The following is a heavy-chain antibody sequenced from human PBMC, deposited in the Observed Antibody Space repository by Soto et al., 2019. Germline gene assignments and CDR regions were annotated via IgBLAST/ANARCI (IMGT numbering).Heavy chain of an antibody. D-gene: IGHD3-9*01. CDR3: ARHFDVDPSLYQYDFDL. CDR1: GVSITPYF. Sequence: QVQLQESGPGLVKPSETLSLTCTVSGVSITPYFWSWIRQPAGKAPEWVGHIYASGRTTYNPSLKSRVTMFVSQTQVSLRLTSVTAADTAVYYCARHFDVDPSLYQYDFDLWGRGALVTVSS. J-gene: IGHJ2*01. CDR2: IYASGRT. V-gene: IGHV4-4*07.